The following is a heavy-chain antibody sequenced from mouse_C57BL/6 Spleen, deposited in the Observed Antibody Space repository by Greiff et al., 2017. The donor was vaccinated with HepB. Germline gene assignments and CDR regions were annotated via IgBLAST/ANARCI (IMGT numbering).Heavy chain of an antibody. J-gene: IGHJ4*01. D-gene: IGHD1-1*01. CDR1: GYSFTGYY. CDR3: ARSRTVDYAMDY. Sequence: EVKLMESGPELVKPGASVKISCKASGYSFTGYYMNWVKQSPEKSLEWIGEINPSTGGTTYNQKFKAKATLTVDKSSSTAYMQLKSLTSEDSAVYYCARSRTVDYAMDYWGQGTSVTVSS. V-gene: IGHV1-42*01. CDR2: INPSTGGT.